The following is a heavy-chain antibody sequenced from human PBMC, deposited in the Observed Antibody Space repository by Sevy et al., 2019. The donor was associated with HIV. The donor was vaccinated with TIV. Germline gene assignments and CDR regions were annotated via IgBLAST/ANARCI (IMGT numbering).Heavy chain of an antibody. CDR2: ISSSSSYI. CDR1: GFTFSSYS. J-gene: IGHJ4*02. V-gene: IGHV3-21*01. CDR3: ARLSAAGPGATDY. Sequence: GGSLRLSCAASGFTFSSYSMNWVRQAPGKGLEWVSSISSSSSYIYYADSVKGRFTISRDNAKNSLYLQMNSLRAEDTAVYYCARLSAAGPGATDYWGLGTLVTVSS. D-gene: IGHD1-26*01.